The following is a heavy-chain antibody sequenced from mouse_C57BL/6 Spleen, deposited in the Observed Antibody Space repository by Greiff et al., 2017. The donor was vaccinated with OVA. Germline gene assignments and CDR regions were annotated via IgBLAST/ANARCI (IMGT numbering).Heavy chain of an antibody. CDR2: IRNKANGYTT. D-gene: IGHD4-1*01. CDR3: ARYRSWDFDY. Sequence: EVKLVESGGGLVQPGGSLSLSCAASGFTFTDYYMSWVRQPPGKALEWLGFIRNKANGYTTEYSASVKGRFTISRDNSQSILYLQMNALRAEDSATYYCARYRSWDFDYWGQGTTLTVSS. J-gene: IGHJ2*01. V-gene: IGHV7-3*01. CDR1: GFTFTDYY.